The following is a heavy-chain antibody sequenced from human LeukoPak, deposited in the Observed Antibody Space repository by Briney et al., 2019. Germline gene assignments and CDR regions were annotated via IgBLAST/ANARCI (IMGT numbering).Heavy chain of an antibody. CDR1: GFTFDDYA. J-gene: IGHJ4*02. V-gene: IGHV3-9*01. Sequence: GGSLRLSCAASGFTFDDYAMHWVRQAPGKGLEWVSGISWKSGSIGYADSVKGRFTISRDNAKNSLYLHMNSLRAEDTALYYCAREPYYDSSGYSPDYWGQGTLVTVSS. CDR3: AREPYYDSSGYSPDY. CDR2: ISWKSGSI. D-gene: IGHD3-22*01.